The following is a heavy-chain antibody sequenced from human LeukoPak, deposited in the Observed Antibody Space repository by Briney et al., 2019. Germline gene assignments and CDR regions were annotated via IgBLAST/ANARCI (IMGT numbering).Heavy chain of an antibody. CDR2: ISGSGGST. CDR3: AKPLPQTEWIPNWFDP. D-gene: IGHD5-18*01. V-gene: IGHV3-23*01. CDR1: GFTFSSYA. Sequence: GGSLRLSCAASGFTFSSYAMSWVRQAPGKGLEWVSAISGSGGSTYYADSVKGRFTISRDNSKNTLYLQMNSLRAEDTAVYYCAKPLPQTEWIPNWFDPWGQGTLVTVSS. J-gene: IGHJ5*02.